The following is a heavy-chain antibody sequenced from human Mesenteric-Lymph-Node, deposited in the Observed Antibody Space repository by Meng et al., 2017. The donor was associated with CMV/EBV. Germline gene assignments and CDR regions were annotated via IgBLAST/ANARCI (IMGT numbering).Heavy chain of an antibody. V-gene: IGHV3-64*02. D-gene: IGHD3-22*01. CDR3: SRDYADSSGHYYFDD. CDR2: ISDNGGST. Sequence: GESLKISCAASGFSFSTHAMHWVRQAPGKGLEYVSHISDNGGSTYYADSVKGRFTISRDNSKNTLYLQMGSLRAEDMAVYYCSRDYADSSGHYYFDDWGQGTLVTVSS. CDR1: GFSFSTHA. J-gene: IGHJ4*02.